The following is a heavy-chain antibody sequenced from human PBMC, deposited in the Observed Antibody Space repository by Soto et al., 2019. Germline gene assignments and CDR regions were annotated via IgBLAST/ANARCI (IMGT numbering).Heavy chain of an antibody. Sequence: EVQLVESGGGLVQPGGSLRLSCAASGFTFSSHWLHWVRQAPGKGLVWVSRINSDGSSTNYADSVKGQFTISRDNAKNTVYLQVNSLRAEDTAVYYCARGGSGNYLLDYWGQGTLVTVSS. CDR1: GFTFSSHW. D-gene: IGHD3-10*01. J-gene: IGHJ4*02. CDR3: ARGGSGNYLLDY. V-gene: IGHV3-74*01. CDR2: INSDGSST.